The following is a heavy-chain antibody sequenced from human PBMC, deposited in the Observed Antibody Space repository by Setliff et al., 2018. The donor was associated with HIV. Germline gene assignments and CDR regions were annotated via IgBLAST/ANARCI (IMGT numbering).Heavy chain of an antibody. V-gene: IGHV4-59*01. CDR1: GGSISSYY. CDR2: IYYTGST. J-gene: IGHJ4*02. Sequence: PSETLSLTCTVSGGSISSYYWSWIRQPPGKRLEWIGYIYYTGSTNYNPSAKGRLTISRDNSKDTLFLQMNSLRAGDMAMYYCAKEASGELDYWGQGTLVTVSS. D-gene: IGHD1-26*01. CDR3: AKEASGELDY.